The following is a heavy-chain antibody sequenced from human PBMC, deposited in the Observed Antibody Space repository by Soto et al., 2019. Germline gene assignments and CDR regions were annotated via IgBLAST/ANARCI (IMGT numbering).Heavy chain of an antibody. CDR3: ARPYDMWSGWHLKI. Sequence: QAQLVQSGAEVKRPGASVRISCKASGYTFNTFAMHWVRQAPGQRLEWMGWINAGNGNTRYSERFQDRVSITRDISATTVYMELNSLRSEDTAVYYCARPYDMWSGWHLKIWGQGTLVTVSS. J-gene: IGHJ4*02. CDR1: GYTFNTFA. V-gene: IGHV1-3*01. CDR2: INAGNGNT. D-gene: IGHD3-3*01.